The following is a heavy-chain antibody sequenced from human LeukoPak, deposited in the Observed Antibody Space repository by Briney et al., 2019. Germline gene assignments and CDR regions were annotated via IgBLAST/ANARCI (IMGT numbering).Heavy chain of an antibody. J-gene: IGHJ4*02. D-gene: IGHD6-13*01. CDR2: ISSSSSYI. CDR1: GFTFSSYA. Sequence: GGSLRLSCVASGFTFSSYAMNWVRQAPGKGLEWVSSISSSSSYIYYADSVKGRFTISRDNAKNSLYLQMNSLRAEDTAVYYCARVPPGYSSSWPVDYWGQGTLVTVSS. CDR3: ARVPPGYSSSWPVDY. V-gene: IGHV3-21*01.